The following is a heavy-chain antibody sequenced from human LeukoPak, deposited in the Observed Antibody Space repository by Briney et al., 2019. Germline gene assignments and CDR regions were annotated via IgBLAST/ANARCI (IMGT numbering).Heavy chain of an antibody. CDR2: INPNSGGT. CDR3: ARDPRYCSGGSCYSHYYYYGMDV. Sequence: ASVKVSCKASGYTFTSYGISWVRQAPGQGLEWMGWINPNSGGTNYAQKFQGRVTMTRDTSISTAYMELSRLRSDDTAVYYCARDPRYCSGGSCYSHYYYYGMDVWGQGTTVTVSS. J-gene: IGHJ6*02. CDR1: GYTFTSYG. V-gene: IGHV1-2*02. D-gene: IGHD2-15*01.